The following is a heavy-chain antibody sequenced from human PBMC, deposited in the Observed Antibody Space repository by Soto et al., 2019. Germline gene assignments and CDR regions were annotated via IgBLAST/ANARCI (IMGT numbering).Heavy chain of an antibody. Sequence: EVQLVESGGGWVQPGGSLKLSCSGSGFSFSDSAIHWVRQASGQGLEWVCRIRDKANHYATAYDVSVRGRFTISRDDSENTAYLQMISLKTEDTAVYYCTRPPSGSYGDDSDYWGQGTLVTVSS. CDR3: TRPPSGSYGDDSDY. CDR2: IRDKANHYAT. CDR1: GFSFSDSA. D-gene: IGHD1-26*01. J-gene: IGHJ4*02. V-gene: IGHV3-73*02.